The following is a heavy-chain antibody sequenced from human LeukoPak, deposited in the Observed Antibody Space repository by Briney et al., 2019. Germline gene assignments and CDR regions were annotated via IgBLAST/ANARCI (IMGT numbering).Heavy chain of an antibody. Sequence: SETLSLTCTVSGGSISSGSYYWSWIRQPAGKGLEWIGRIYTSGSTNYNPSLKSRVTISVDTSKNQFSLKLSSVTAADTAMYYCARDSSPDYDILTGYPLGVWGKGTTVTVSS. CDR1: GGSISSGSYY. J-gene: IGHJ6*04. CDR3: ARDSSPDYDILTGYPLGV. V-gene: IGHV4-61*02. D-gene: IGHD3-9*01. CDR2: IYTSGST.